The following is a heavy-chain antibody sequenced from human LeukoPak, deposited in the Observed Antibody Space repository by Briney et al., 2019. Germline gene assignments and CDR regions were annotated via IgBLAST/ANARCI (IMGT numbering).Heavy chain of an antibody. D-gene: IGHD5-18*01. CDR3: ARALYGYGGWFDP. Sequence: GGSLRLSCAASGFTFSSYAMHWVRQAPGKGLEWVAVISYDGSNKYYADSVKGRFTISRDNSKNTLYLQMNSLRAVDTAVYYCARALYGYGGWFDPWGQGTLVTVSS. CDR1: GFTFSSYA. J-gene: IGHJ5*02. CDR2: ISYDGSNK. V-gene: IGHV3-30-3*01.